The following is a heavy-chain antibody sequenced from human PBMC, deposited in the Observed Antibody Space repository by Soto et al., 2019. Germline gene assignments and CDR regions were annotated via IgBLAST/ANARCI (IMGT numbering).Heavy chain of an antibody. CDR2: IYYSGST. Sequence: PSETLSLTCTVSGDSISRYYWSWIRQPPEKELEWIGYIYYSGSTNYNPSLKSRVTISVDTSKNQFSLKLSSVTAADTAVYYCARDGLEYSSSSGYYYYYMDVWGKGTTVTVSS. V-gene: IGHV4-59*01. CDR1: GDSISRYY. CDR3: ARDGLEYSSSSGYYYYYMDV. D-gene: IGHD6-6*01. J-gene: IGHJ6*03.